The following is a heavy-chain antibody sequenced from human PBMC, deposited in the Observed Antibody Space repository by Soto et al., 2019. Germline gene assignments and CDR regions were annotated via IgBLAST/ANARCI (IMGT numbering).Heavy chain of an antibody. Sequence: PGGTLRLSCAASGFTFSRYWMSWVRQAPGKGLEWVANIKQDGSEKYYVDSVKGRFTISRDNAKNSLYLQMNSLRAEDTAVYYCARSIAACPNWFDPWGQGT. J-gene: IGHJ5*02. CDR2: IKQDGSEK. CDR1: GFTFSRYW. D-gene: IGHD6-6*01. CDR3: ARSIAACPNWFDP. V-gene: IGHV3-7*01.